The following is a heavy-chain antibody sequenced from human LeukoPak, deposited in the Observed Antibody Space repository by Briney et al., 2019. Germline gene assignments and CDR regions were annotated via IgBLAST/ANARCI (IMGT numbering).Heavy chain of an antibody. Sequence: GESLKISCKGSGSSFTHYWIGWVRQLPGKGLEWVGIIYPGDSDTTYSPSFQGQVTISADKSLRTAYLQWRNLKASDTAMYYCARRDATVAGMDYFDYWGQGTLVTVSS. V-gene: IGHV5-51*01. J-gene: IGHJ4*02. CDR2: IYPGDSDT. D-gene: IGHD6-19*01. CDR3: ARRDATVAGMDYFDY. CDR1: GSSFTHYW.